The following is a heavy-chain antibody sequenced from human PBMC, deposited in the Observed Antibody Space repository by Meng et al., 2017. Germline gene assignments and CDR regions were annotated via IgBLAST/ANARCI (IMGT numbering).Heavy chain of an antibody. J-gene: IGHJ4*02. V-gene: IGHV1-2*06. Sequence: QGQLVPSGVEVKKPWASVQVSYKPSGYHFPDYYIHGVRQAPGQGLEWMGRIDPKSGDTHYAQKFQGRVTMTGDTSIGTAYMELRGLRSDDTAVYFCARDEDISAAGKLFGDYWGQGTLVTVSS. CDR2: IDPKSGDT. CDR1: GYHFPDYY. CDR3: ARDEDISAAGKLFGDY. D-gene: IGHD6-13*01.